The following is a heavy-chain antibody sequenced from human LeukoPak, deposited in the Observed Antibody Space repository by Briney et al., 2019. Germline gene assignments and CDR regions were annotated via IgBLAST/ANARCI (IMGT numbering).Heavy chain of an antibody. V-gene: IGHV3-11*04. J-gene: IGHJ6*03. CDR2: ISSSGSTI. CDR3: ARELSSSWYPMDV. CDR1: GFTFSDYY. D-gene: IGHD6-13*01. Sequence: PGGSLRLSRAASGFTFSDYYMSWIRQAPGKGLEWVSYISSSGSTIYYADSVKGRFTISRDNAKNSLYLQMNSLRAEDTAVYYCARELSSSWYPMDVWGKGTTVTVSS.